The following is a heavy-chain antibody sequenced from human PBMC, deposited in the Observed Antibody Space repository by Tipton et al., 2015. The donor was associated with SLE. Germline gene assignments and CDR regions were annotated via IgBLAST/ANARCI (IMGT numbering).Heavy chain of an antibody. CDR2: IYTSGST. V-gene: IGHV4-4*07. J-gene: IGHJ4*02. D-gene: IGHD3-10*01. CDR1: GGSISSYY. Sequence: PGLVKPSETLSLTCTVSGGSISSYYWSWIRQPAGKGLEWIGRIYTSGSTNYNPSLKSRVTMSVDTSKNQFSLKLSSVTAADTAVYYCARGSYGSGSYSPYYFDYWGQGTLVTVSS. CDR3: ARGSYGSGSYSPYYFDY.